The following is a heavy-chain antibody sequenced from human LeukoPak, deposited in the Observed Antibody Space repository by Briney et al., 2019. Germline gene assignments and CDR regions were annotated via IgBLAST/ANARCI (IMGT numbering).Heavy chain of an antibody. CDR2: IYSGGST. CDR3: SRDRRYGGMDV. D-gene: IGHD3-10*01. Sequence: GRSLRLSCAASGFTFSSYGMHWVRQAPGKGLEWVSVIYSGGSTYYADSVKGRFTISRDNSKNTLYLQLNSLRAEDTAVYYCSRDRRYGGMDVWGQGTTVTVSS. J-gene: IGHJ6*02. V-gene: IGHV3-NL1*01. CDR1: GFTFSSYG.